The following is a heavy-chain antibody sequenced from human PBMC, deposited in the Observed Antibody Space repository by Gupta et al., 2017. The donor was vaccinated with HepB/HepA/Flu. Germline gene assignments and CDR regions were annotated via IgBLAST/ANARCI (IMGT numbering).Heavy chain of an antibody. J-gene: IGHJ4*02. V-gene: IGHV3-48*03. CDR1: GFFFSEHE. CDR3: ARGHNWNFVD. D-gene: IGHD1-1*01. CDR2: ISSSGATL. Sequence: EVRLVESGGGLVQPGESLRLSCAASGFFFSEHEMGWVRQAPGKGLEWVAHISSSGATLHYTDSVKGRFTISRDNARYSLYLQMNSLRAEDTAIYFCARGHNWNFVDWGQGTLVTVSS.